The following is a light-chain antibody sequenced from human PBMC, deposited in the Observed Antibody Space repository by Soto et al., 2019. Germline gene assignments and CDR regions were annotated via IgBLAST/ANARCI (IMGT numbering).Light chain of an antibody. J-gene: IGKJ2*01. CDR2: GAS. CDR3: QQYGSSYT. CDR1: QSVSSSY. V-gene: IGKV3-20*01. Sequence: EIVLTQSPGTLSLSPGERATLSCRASQSVSSSYLAWYQQKPGQAPRLLIYGASSRATGLPDRFSGSGSGTDFTLTIRRLEPEDFAVYYCQQYGSSYTFGQGNKLEIK.